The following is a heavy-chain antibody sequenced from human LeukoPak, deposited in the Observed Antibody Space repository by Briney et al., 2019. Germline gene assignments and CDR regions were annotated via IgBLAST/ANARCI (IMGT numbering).Heavy chain of an antibody. Sequence: PGGYLRLSCAASGFTFSSYSMNWVRQAPGKGLEWVSSISSSSSYIYYADSVKGRFTISRDNAKNSLYLQMNSLKTEDTAVYYCTTEIITPRYYFDYWGQGTLSPSPQ. CDR1: GFTFSSYS. CDR3: TTEIITPRYYFDY. J-gene: IGHJ4*02. D-gene: IGHD3-22*01. V-gene: IGHV3-21*03. CDR2: ISSSSSYI.